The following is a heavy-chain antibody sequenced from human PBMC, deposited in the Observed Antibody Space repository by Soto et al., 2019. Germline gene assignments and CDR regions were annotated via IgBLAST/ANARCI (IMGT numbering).Heavy chain of an antibody. D-gene: IGHD2-8*01. CDR1: GFTFRNNV. CDR2: ITGSGRDT. Sequence: GGSLRLSCAASGFTFRNNVLSWVRQAPGKALEWVSGITGSGRDTYYADSVKGRFTISRDNSKNMVFLQMNSLRAEDTALYYCAKNGLDNSPSAIDSWGPGTPVTVSS. CDR3: AKNGLDNSPSAIDS. J-gene: IGHJ4*02. V-gene: IGHV3-23*01.